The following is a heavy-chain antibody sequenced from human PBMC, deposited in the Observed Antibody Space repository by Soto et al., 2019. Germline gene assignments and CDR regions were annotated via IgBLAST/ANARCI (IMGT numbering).Heavy chain of an antibody. CDR2: INHNGST. J-gene: IGHJ6*02. Sequence: QVQLQQWGAGLLKPSETLSLTCAIYGGSFSNYYWNWIRQPPGKGLEWMGKINHNGSTNYSPSLTSRLNTSVDTSKNQFSLKLISVTAADTTVYFCGRGRGYSNAWGSYYSGMDVWGQGTTVTVSS. V-gene: IGHV4-34*01. D-gene: IGHD6-19*01. CDR3: GRGRGYSNAWGSYYSGMDV. CDR1: GGSFSNYY.